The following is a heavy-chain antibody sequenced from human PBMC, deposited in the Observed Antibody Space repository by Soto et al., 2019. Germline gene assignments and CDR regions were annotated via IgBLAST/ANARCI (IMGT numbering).Heavy chain of an antibody. CDR1: GITFNNYA. CDR2: ISGSGGST. D-gene: IGHD5-18*01. CDR3: AKEGYNYVLDFDS. V-gene: IGHV3-23*01. Sequence: PGGSLRLSCAASGITFNNYALNWVRQAPGKGLEWVSGISGSGGSTYYADSVKGRFTISRDKSKNTLYLQMNSLRAEDTAVYYCAKEGYNYVLDFDSSGQGTLVTVSS. J-gene: IGHJ4*02.